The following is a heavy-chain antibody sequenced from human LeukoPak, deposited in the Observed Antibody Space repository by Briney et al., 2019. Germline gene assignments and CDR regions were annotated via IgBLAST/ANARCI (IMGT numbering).Heavy chain of an antibody. J-gene: IGHJ4*02. D-gene: IGHD3-22*01. Sequence: SETLSLTCTVSGGSISSSSYFWGWIRQPPGKGLEWIGEIYHSGDTNYNPSLKSRVTISVDTSKNQFSLKLSSVTAADTAVYYCARQEYYYDSSGYYPAFDYWGQGTLVTVSS. CDR2: IYHSGDT. CDR1: GGSISSSSYF. V-gene: IGHV4-39*01. CDR3: ARQEYYYDSSGYYPAFDY.